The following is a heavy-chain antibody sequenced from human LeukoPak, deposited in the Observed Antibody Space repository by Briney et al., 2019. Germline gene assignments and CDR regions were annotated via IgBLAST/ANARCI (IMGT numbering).Heavy chain of an antibody. V-gene: IGHV4-61*02. CDR1: GGSISSGSYY. Sequence: SETLSLTCTVSGGSISSGSYYWSWIRQPAGKGLEWIGRIYTSGSTNYNPSLKSRVTISVDTSKNQFSLKLSSVTAADTAVYYCARALVYNYYDRGGGAFDIWGQGTMVTVSS. J-gene: IGHJ3*02. D-gene: IGHD3-22*01. CDR2: IYTSGST. CDR3: ARALVYNYYDRGGGAFDI.